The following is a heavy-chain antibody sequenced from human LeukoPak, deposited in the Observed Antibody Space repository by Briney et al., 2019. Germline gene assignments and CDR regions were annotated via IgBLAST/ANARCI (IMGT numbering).Heavy chain of an antibody. D-gene: IGHD3-22*01. CDR3: AREQSWYYDSSGHDAFDI. CDR2: IIPIFGTA. CDR1: GGTFSSYA. J-gene: IGHJ3*02. Sequence: SVKVSCKASGGTFSSYAISWVRQAPGQGLEWMGGIIPIFGTANYAQKFQGRVTITADESTSTAYMELSSLRSKDTAVYYCAREQSWYYDSSGHDAFDIWGQGTMVTVSS. V-gene: IGHV1-69*01.